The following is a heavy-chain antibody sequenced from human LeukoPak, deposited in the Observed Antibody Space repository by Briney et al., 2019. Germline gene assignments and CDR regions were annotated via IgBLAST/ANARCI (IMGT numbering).Heavy chain of an antibody. D-gene: IGHD4-17*01. CDR1: GYTFTSYG. J-gene: IGHJ5*02. CDR3: ASFFWGGDYGDYIDP. Sequence: GASVKVSCKASGYTFTSYGISWVRQAPGQGLEWMGWISAYNGNTNYAQKLQGRVTITTDTSTSTAYMQPRSLRSDDTPVYYWASFFWGGDYGDYIDPWGQGTLVTVSS. CDR2: ISAYNGNT. V-gene: IGHV1-18*01.